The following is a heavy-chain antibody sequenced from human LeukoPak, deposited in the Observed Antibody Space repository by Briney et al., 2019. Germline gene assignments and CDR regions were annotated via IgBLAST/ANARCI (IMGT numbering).Heavy chain of an antibody. Sequence: GGSLRLSCAASGFTVSSNYMSWVRQAPGKGLEWVSVIYSGGSTYYADSVKGRFTISRDNSKNTLYLQMNSLRAEDTAVYYCARDRRSTVTTSYYYYYYMDVWGKGTTVTISS. D-gene: IGHD4-17*01. CDR3: ARDRRSTVTTSYYYYYYMDV. V-gene: IGHV3-66*01. J-gene: IGHJ6*03. CDR1: GFTVSSNY. CDR2: IYSGGST.